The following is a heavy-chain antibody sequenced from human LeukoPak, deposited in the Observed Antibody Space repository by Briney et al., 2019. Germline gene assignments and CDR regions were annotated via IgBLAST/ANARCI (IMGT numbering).Heavy chain of an antibody. V-gene: IGHV1-69*01. CDR3: ARDMRTSWFGELSPPIFDY. Sequence: SVKVSCKASGGTFSNYAISWVRQAPGQGLEWMGGIIPIFGTANYAQKFQGRVTITADESTSTAYMELSSLRSEDTAVYYCARDMRTSWFGELSPPIFDYWGQGTLVTVSP. J-gene: IGHJ4*02. CDR2: IIPIFGTA. D-gene: IGHD3-10*01. CDR1: GGTFSNYA.